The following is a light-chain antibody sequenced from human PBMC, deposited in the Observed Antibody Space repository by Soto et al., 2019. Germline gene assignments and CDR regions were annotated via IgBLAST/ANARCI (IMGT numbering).Light chain of an antibody. CDR1: QNIYTW. V-gene: IGKV1-5*03. Sequence: TQSPDTLSASVGDRVTITCRASQNIYTWLAWYQQKPGIAPKLLIHKASTLESGVPSRFSGSGFGTEFTLTINSLQPEDFATYYCQQATSFPITFGQGTRLEIK. CDR3: QQATSFPIT. CDR2: KAS. J-gene: IGKJ5*01.